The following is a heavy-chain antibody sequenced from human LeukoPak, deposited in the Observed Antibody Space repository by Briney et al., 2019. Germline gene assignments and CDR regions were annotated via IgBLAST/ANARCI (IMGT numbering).Heavy chain of an antibody. CDR3: AKEAHLYSYYYYGMDV. Sequence: GGSLRLSCAASGFTFSSYGMHWVRQAPGKGLEWVAVISYDGSNKYYADPVKGRFTISRDNSKNTLYLQMNSLRAEDTAVYYCAKEAHLYSYYYYGMDVWGQGTTVTVSS. CDR2: ISYDGSNK. D-gene: IGHD5-12*01. J-gene: IGHJ6*02. CDR1: GFTFSSYG. V-gene: IGHV3-30*18.